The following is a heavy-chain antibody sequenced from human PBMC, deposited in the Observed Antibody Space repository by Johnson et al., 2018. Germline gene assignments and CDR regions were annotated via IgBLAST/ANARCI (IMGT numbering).Heavy chain of an antibody. Sequence: EVQLVESGGGLVQPGGSLRLSCAASGFTFSSYDMHWVRQATGKGLEWVSAIGTAGDTYYPGSVKGRFNISRENAKNSLYLQMNNLGPEDTAHYYGVKDSGINMVRGDPYDYYGMDVWGQGTTVTVSS. CDR2: IGTAGDT. J-gene: IGHJ6*02. V-gene: IGHV3-13*01. CDR1: GFTFSSYD. D-gene: IGHD3-10*01. CDR3: VKDSGINMVRGDPYDYYGMDV.